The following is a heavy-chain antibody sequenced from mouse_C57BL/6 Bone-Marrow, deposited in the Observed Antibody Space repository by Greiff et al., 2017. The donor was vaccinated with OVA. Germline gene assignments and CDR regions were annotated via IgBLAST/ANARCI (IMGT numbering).Heavy chain of an antibody. Sequence: VQLQQPGAELVKPGASVKMSCKASGYTFTSYWITWVKQRPGQGLEWIGDIYPGSGSTNYNEKFKSKATLTVDTSSSTAYMQLSSLTSEDSAVYYCAKEEIYYGNYVGDYLDYWGRGTTLTVSS. CDR3: AKEEIYYGNYVGDYLDY. CDR2: IYPGSGST. CDR1: GYTFTSYW. V-gene: IGHV1-55*01. D-gene: IGHD2-1*01. J-gene: IGHJ2*01.